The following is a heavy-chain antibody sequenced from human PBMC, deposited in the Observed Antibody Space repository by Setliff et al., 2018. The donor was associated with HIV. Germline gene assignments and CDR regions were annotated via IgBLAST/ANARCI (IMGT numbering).Heavy chain of an antibody. CDR3: ARGVPGICSGGTCYLEY. CDR1: GFTFSSYG. J-gene: IGHJ4*02. Sequence: GGSLRLSCAASGFTFSSYGMHWVRQAPGKGLEWVTFIRHDGINEDYRDSVKGRFSVTRDNSKNTVFLQMNSLRVEDTALYYCARGVPGICSGGTCYLEYWGQGALVTVSS. D-gene: IGHD2-15*01. CDR2: IRHDGINE. V-gene: IGHV3-30*02.